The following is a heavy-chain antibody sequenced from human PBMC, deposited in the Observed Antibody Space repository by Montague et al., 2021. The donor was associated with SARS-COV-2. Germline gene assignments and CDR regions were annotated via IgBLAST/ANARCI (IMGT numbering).Heavy chain of an antibody. CDR2: IKQDGSEK. CDR1: GFTFRSFW. J-gene: IGHJ4*02. D-gene: IGHD2-21*01. Sequence: SLRLSCAASGFTFRSFWMSWVRRAPGKGLKWVANIKQDGSEKYYLDSVEGRFTISRDNAKNPLFLQMNSLRGDDTAVYYCVRALGSGDFDFWGQGTLVSVSS. V-gene: IGHV3-7*03. CDR3: VRALGSGDFDF.